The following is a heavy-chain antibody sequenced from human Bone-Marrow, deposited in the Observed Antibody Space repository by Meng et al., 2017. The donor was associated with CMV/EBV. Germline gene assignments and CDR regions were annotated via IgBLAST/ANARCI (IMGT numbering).Heavy chain of an antibody. J-gene: IGHJ4*02. Sequence: LKISCAASGFTFSDYYMSWIRQAPGKGLEWVALMSDDGDNQYYIDSVKGRFTISRDNSKNTLFLQMNSLRPEDTAVYYCARGGRRLYQLFSAYWGQGTLVTVSS. CDR2: MSDDGDNQ. V-gene: IGHV3-30*03. CDR3: ARGGRRLYQLFSAY. CDR1: GFTFSDYY. D-gene: IGHD2-2*01.